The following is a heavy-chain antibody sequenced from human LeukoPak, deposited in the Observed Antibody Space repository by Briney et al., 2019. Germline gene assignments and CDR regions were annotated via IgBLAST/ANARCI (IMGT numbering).Heavy chain of an antibody. D-gene: IGHD3-10*01. J-gene: IGHJ4*02. Sequence: GGSLRLSCAASGFTVSSNYMSWVRQAPGKGLEWVSVIYSGGSTYYADSVKGRFTISRDNSKNTLYLQMNSLRAEDTAVYYCARNYGSGSRHPFDYWGQGTLVTVSS. CDR1: GFTVSSNY. CDR2: IYSGGST. CDR3: ARNYGSGSRHPFDY. V-gene: IGHV3-53*01.